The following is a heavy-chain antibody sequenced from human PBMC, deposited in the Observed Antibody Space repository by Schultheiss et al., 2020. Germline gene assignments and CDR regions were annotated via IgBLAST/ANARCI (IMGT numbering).Heavy chain of an antibody. D-gene: IGHD3-22*01. J-gene: IGHJ4*02. CDR2: IKQDGSEK. V-gene: IGHV3-7*01. CDR1: GFTFSSYW. Sequence: GGSLRLSCAASGFTFSSYWMSWVRQAPGKGLEWVANIKQDGSEKYYVDSVKGRFTISRDNAKNSLYLQMNSLRAEDTAVYYCARDSMGSYDSSGHYYESNRYFDYWGQGTLVTGYS. CDR3: ARDSMGSYDSSGHYYESNRYFDY.